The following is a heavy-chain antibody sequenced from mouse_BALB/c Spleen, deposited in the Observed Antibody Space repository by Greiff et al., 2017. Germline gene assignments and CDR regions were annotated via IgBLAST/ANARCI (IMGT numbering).Heavy chain of an antibody. V-gene: IGHV5-17*02. CDR2: ISSGSSTI. Sequence: EVQGVESGGGLVQPGGSRKLSCAASGFTFSSFGMHWVRQAPEKGLEWVAYISSGSSTIYYADTVKGRFTISRDIPKNTLFLQMTSLRSEDTAMYYCARNYFDYWGQGTTLTVSS. CDR1: GFTFSSFG. CDR3: ARNYFDY. J-gene: IGHJ2*01.